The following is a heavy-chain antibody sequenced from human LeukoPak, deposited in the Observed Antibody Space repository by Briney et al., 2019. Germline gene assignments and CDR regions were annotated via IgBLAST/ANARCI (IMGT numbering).Heavy chain of an antibody. CDR1: GFTFSSYS. CDR2: ISSSSSYI. V-gene: IGHV3-21*01. CDR3: ARDRYSGSYFMAFDY. J-gene: IGHJ4*02. Sequence: GGSLRLSCAASGFTFSSYSMNWVRQAPGKGLEWVSSISSSSSYIYYADSVKGRFTISRDNAKNSLCLQMNSLRAEDTAVYYCARDRYSGSYFMAFDYWGQGTLVTVSS. D-gene: IGHD1-26*01.